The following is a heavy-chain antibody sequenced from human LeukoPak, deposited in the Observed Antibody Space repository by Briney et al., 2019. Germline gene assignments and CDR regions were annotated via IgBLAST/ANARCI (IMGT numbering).Heavy chain of an antibody. CDR3: ARRDDSSGYYYFDY. V-gene: IGHV1-2*02. J-gene: IGHJ4*02. CDR1: GYSFIGCH. D-gene: IGHD3-22*01. Sequence: ASVKVSCKASGYSFIGCHMHWVRQAPGHGLEWMAWINPNSGGTNYAQKFQGRVTMTRDTSISTAYLQWSSLKASDTAMYYCARRDDSSGYYYFDYWGQGTLVTVSS. CDR2: INPNSGGT.